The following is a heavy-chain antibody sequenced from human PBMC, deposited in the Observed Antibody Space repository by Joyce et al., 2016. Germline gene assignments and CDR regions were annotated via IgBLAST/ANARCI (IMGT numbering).Heavy chain of an antibody. CDR1: GFTFNNYA. CDR3: ARGHRCSDTSCDYGMDV. CDR2: LSVDGTKK. D-gene: IGHD2-2*01. J-gene: IGHJ6*02. Sequence: QEQLVESGGGVVQPGRSLRLSCVGSGFTFNNYALHWVRPAPGKGLEWVSILSVDGTKKFYADSVKGRFTISRDNSENTSYLQINSLRAEETALYYCARGHRCSDTSCDYGMDVWGQGTTVTVS. V-gene: IGHV3-30*04.